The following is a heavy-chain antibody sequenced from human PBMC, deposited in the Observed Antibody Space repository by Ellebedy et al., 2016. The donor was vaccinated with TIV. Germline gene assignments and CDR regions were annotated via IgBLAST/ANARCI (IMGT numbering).Heavy chain of an antibody. J-gene: IGHJ6*02. Sequence: GESLKISCAASGFPFSSSAMGWVRQAPGKGPEWVSAISDDGVRTYYADSVNGRFNISRDNSTSTLFLQMNSLRAEDAAKYYCTKHRPSASMDIWGQGTTVAVSS. V-gene: IGHV3-23*01. D-gene: IGHD6-25*01. CDR3: TKHRPSASMDI. CDR2: ISDDGVRT. CDR1: GFPFSSSA.